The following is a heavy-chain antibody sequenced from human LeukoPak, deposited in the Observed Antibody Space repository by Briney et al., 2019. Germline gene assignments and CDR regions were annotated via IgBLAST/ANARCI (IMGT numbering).Heavy chain of an antibody. CDR3: ARCLVDYYDSSGGDY. D-gene: IGHD3-22*01. CDR2: INPSGGST. V-gene: IGHV1-46*01. CDR1: GYTFTSYY. Sequence: GASVKVSCKASGYTFTSYYMHWVRQAPGQGLEWMGIINPSGGSTSYAQKFQGRVTMTRDTSTSTVYMELSSLRSEDTAVYYCARCLVDYYDSSGGDYWGQGTLVTVSS. J-gene: IGHJ4*02.